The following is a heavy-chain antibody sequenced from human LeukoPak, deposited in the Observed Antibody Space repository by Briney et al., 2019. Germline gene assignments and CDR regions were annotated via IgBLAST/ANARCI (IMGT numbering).Heavy chain of an antibody. CDR3: ASRSSIWSGYQDTLYYFDS. V-gene: IGHV4-39*07. J-gene: IGHJ4*02. D-gene: IGHD3-3*01. CDR1: GVSISSSSYY. CDR2: IYYSGST. Sequence: SETLSLTCTVSGVSISSSSYYWGWIRQPPGKGLEWIGSIYYSGSTNYNPSLKSRVTISVDTSKNQFSLKLSSVTAADTAVYYCASRSSIWSGYQDTLYYFDSWGQGTLVTVSS.